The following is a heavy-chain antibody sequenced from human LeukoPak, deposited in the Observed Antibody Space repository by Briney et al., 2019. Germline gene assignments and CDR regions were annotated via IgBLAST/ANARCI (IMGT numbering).Heavy chain of an antibody. CDR1: GFAFSSYA. J-gene: IGHJ6*03. Sequence: GGSLRLSCAASGFAFSSYAMSWVRQAPGKGLEWVSAISGSGGSTYYADSVKGRFTISRDNSKNTLYLQMNSLRAEDTAVYYCARDYDFWSGYPYYMDVWGKGTTVTVSS. V-gene: IGHV3-23*01. CDR3: ARDYDFWSGYPYYMDV. D-gene: IGHD3-3*01. CDR2: ISGSGGST.